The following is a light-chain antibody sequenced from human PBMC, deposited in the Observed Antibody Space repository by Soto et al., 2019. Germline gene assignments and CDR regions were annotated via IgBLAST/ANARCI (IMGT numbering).Light chain of an antibody. V-gene: IGKV1-5*01. CDR3: QQYNSYSPWT. J-gene: IGKJ1*01. CDR1: QSISSW. Sequence: DIQMTQSPSTLSASVGDRVTITCRASQSISSWLAWYQQKPGKAPKLLIYDASSLESGVPSRFSGSESGTEFTLTISSLQPDDFATYYCQQYNSYSPWTFGQGTKVEI. CDR2: DAS.